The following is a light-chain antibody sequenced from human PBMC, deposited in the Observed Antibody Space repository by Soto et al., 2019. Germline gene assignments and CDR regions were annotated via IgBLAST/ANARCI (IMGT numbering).Light chain of an antibody. CDR3: QQYGSSPLT. J-gene: IGKJ4*01. Sequence: EIVLTQSPGTLSLSPGERATLSCRASQSVTNSHLAWYQQKAGQAPRLVIFGASSRATGIPDRFSGRGSGTDFTLTISRLEPEDFAVYYCQQYGSSPLTFGGGTKVEIK. CDR1: QSVTNSH. CDR2: GAS. V-gene: IGKV3-20*01.